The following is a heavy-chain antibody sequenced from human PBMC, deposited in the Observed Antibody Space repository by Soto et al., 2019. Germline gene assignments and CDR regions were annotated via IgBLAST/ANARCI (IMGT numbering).Heavy chain of an antibody. CDR2: INSDGSST. Sequence: PGGSLRLSCAASGFTFSIYWMHWVRQAPGKGLVWVSHINSDGSSTTYADSVKGRFTISRDNAKNTLYLQMNSLRAEDTAVYYCARDTLEPAACYFGYWGQGTLVTVSS. CDR3: ARDTLEPAACYFGY. D-gene: IGHD2-2*01. J-gene: IGHJ4*02. CDR1: GFTFSIYW. V-gene: IGHV3-74*01.